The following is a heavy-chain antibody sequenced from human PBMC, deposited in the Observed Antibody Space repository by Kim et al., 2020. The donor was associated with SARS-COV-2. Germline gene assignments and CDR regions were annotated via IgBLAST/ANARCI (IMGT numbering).Heavy chain of an antibody. Sequence: ASVKVSCKASGYTFTSYYMHWVRQAPGQGLEWMGIINPSGGSTSYAQKFQGRVTMTRDTSTSTVYMELSSLRSEDTAVYYCARGPRMGVVTAILYYFDYWGQGTLVTVSS. CDR1: GYTFTSYY. V-gene: IGHV1-46*01. J-gene: IGHJ4*02. D-gene: IGHD2-21*02. CDR2: INPSGGST. CDR3: ARGPRMGVVTAILYYFDY.